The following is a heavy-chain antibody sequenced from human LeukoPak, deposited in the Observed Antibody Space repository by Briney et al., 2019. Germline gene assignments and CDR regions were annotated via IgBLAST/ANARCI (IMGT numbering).Heavy chain of an antibody. D-gene: IGHD2-2*01. CDR3: AKAIVVVPDAIDY. Sequence: GGSLRLSCAASGFTFSSYAMSWVRQVPGKGLEWVSSISGSGGSTHYADSVKGRFTISRDNSKNTLYPQMNSLRAEDTAVHYCAKAIVVVPDAIDYWGQGTLVTVSS. CDR2: ISGSGGST. V-gene: IGHV3-23*01. CDR1: GFTFSSYA. J-gene: IGHJ4*02.